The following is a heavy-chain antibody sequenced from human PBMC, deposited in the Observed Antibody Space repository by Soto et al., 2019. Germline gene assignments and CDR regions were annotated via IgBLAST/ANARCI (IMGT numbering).Heavy chain of an antibody. CDR1: GGSISSYY. J-gene: IGHJ3*02. CDR2: IYYSGST. V-gene: IGHV4-59*01. CDR3: ARKADATDAFDI. Sequence: SETLSLTCTVSGGSISSYYWSWIRQPPGKGLEWIGYIYYSGSTNYNPSLKSRVTISVDTSKNQFSLKLSSVTAADTAVYYCARKADATDAFDIWGQGTMVAVSS.